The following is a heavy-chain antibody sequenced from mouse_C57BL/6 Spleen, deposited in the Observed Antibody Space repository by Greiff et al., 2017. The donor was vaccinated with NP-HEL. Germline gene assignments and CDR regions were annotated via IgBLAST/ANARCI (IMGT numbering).Heavy chain of an antibody. D-gene: IGHD1-1*01. V-gene: IGHV1-53*01. CDR1: GYTFTSYW. Sequence: QVQLQQPGTELVKPGASVKLSCKASGYTFTSYWMHWVKQRPGQGLEWIGNINPSNGGTNYNEKFKSKATLTVDKSSSTAYMQLSSLTSEDSAVYYCFSPSYYYGSSYWYFDVWGTGTTVTVSS. CDR3: FSPSYYYGSSYWYFDV. CDR2: INPSNGGT. J-gene: IGHJ1*03.